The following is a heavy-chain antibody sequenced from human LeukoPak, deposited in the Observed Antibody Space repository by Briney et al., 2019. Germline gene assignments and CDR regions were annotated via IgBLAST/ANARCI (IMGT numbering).Heavy chain of an antibody. CDR3: ARPPWGSGGSCYFDY. CDR1: GFTFSSCS. CDR2: ISSSSSYI. V-gene: IGHV3-21*01. Sequence: GGSLRLSCAASGFTFSSCSMNWVRQAPGKGLEWVSSISSSSSYIYYADSVKGRFTISRDNSKNTLYLQMNSLRAEDTAVYYCARPPWGSGGSCYFDYWGQGTLVTVSS. D-gene: IGHD2-15*01. J-gene: IGHJ4*02.